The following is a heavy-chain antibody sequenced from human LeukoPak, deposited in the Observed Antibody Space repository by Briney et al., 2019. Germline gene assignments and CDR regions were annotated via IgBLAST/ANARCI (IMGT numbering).Heavy chain of an antibody. CDR3: ARAPSWYPYNWFDP. CDR2: INHSGST. V-gene: IGHV4-39*07. CDR1: GGSISSSSYY. D-gene: IGHD6-13*01. J-gene: IGHJ5*02. Sequence: SETLSLTCTVSGGSISSSSYYWGWIRQPPGKGLEWIGEINHSGSTNYNPSLKSRVTISVDTSKNQFSLKLSSVTAADTAVYYCARAPSWYPYNWFDPWGQGTLVTVSS.